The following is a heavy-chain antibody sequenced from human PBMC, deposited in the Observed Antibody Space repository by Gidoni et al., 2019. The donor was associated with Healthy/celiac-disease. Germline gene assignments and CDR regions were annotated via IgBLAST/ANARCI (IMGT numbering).Heavy chain of an antibody. CDR1: GGTFSSYG. J-gene: IGHJ3*02. Sequence: KKPGSSVKVSCKASGGTFSSYGISWVRQAPGQGLEWMGGIIPIFGTANYAQKFQGRVTMTADESTSTAYMELSSLRSEDTAMYYCAREQQRERFLKGAFDIWGQGTMVTVSS. CDR2: IIPIFGTA. CDR3: AREQQRERFLKGAFDI. D-gene: IGHD1-1*01. V-gene: IGHV1-69*01.